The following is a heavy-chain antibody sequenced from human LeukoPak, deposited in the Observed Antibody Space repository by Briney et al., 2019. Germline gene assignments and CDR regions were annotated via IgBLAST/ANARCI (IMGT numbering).Heavy chain of an antibody. Sequence: GGSLRLSCAASGFTFNNYAMSWVRQPPGKGLEWVSGISGSSYTTYYADSVKGRFTISRDNAKNTLYLQMNSLRAEDTAVYCCARDLGQYYDTSDNWFDPWGQGTLVTVSS. D-gene: IGHD3-22*01. J-gene: IGHJ5*02. CDR1: GFTFNNYA. CDR2: ISGSSYTT. V-gene: IGHV3-23*01. CDR3: ARDLGQYYDTSDNWFDP.